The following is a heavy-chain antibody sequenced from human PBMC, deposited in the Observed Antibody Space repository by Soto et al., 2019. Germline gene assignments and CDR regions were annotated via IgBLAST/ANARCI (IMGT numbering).Heavy chain of an antibody. D-gene: IGHD3-22*01. J-gene: IGHJ4*02. Sequence: EVQLLESGGGLVQPGGSLRLSCAASEFTFSSYAMSWVRQAPGKGLEWVSGISAGGGSTYYADSVKGRFTISRDNAKNTLFLQMNSLRAEDTAVYYCARDHSLYYYDTSGYYTDFWGQGTQVTVSS. V-gene: IGHV3-23*01. CDR1: EFTFSSYA. CDR3: ARDHSLYYYDTSGYYTDF. CDR2: ISAGGGST.